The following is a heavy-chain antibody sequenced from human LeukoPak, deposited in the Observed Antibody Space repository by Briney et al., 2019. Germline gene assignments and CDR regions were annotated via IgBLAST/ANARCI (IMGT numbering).Heavy chain of an antibody. CDR1: GFTFSSYS. Sequence: GGSLRLSCAASGFTFSSYSMYWVRQAPGKGLEWVSSISSSSSYIYYADSVKGRFTISRDNAKNSLYLQMNSLRAEDTAVYYCARLPGLRGYSYGYDFDYWGQGTLVTVSS. CDR3: ARLPGLRGYSYGYDFDY. J-gene: IGHJ4*02. D-gene: IGHD5-18*01. V-gene: IGHV3-21*01. CDR2: ISSSSSYI.